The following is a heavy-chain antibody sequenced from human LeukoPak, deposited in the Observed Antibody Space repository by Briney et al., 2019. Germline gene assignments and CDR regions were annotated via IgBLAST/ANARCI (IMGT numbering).Heavy chain of an antibody. V-gene: IGHV4-59*08. CDR3: ARLSHQSTMTFDY. D-gene: IGHD3-22*01. J-gene: IGHJ4*02. CDR1: GGSISSYY. Sequence: SETLSLTCTVSGGSISSYYWSWIRQPPGKGLEWIGYIYYSGSTNYNPSLKSLVTISVDTSKNQFSLKLSSVTAADTAVYYCARLSHQSTMTFDYWGQGTLVTVSS. CDR2: IYYSGST.